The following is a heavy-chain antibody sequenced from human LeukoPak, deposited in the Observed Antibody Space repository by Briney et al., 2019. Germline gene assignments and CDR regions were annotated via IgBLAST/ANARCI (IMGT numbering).Heavy chain of an antibody. J-gene: IGHJ5*02. CDR3: ARHYYGSGSYYKKARPPPNWFDP. CDR2: IYYSGST. D-gene: IGHD3-10*01. Sequence: SETLSLTCTVSGGSISSSSYYWGWIRQPPGKGLEWIGSIYYSGSTYYNPSLKSRVTISVDTSKNQFSLKLSSVTAADTAVYYCARHYYGSGSYYKKARPPPNWFDPWGQGTLVTVSS. CDR1: GGSISSSSYY. V-gene: IGHV4-39*01.